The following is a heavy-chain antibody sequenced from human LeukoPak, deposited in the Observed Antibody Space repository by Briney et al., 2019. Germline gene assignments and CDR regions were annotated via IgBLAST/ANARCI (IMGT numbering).Heavy chain of an antibody. D-gene: IGHD6-13*01. CDR2: IRNDGSII. V-gene: IGHV3-30*02. CDR3: AKSGSIWYYFDY. CDR1: GFTFSSNA. Sequence: GGSLRLSCAASGFTFSSNAMHWVRQAPGKGLEWVAFIRNDGSIIYNADSVKGRFTISRDNSKNTLYLQMNSLRADDTAVYYCAKSGSIWYYFDYWGQGTLVTVSS. J-gene: IGHJ4*02.